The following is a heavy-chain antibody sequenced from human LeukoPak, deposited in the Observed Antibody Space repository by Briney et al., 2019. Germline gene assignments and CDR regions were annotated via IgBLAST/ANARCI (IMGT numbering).Heavy chain of an antibody. V-gene: IGHV3-30*02. Sequence: GGSLRLSCAASGFTFRTYGMHWVRQAPGKGLDWVTFIRYDGSNKYYADSVKGRFTISRDNSKNTLYLQVNSLRAEDTAVYYCAKDQEVGATTIDYWGQGTLVTVSS. CDR2: IRYDGSNK. CDR3: AKDQEVGATTIDY. J-gene: IGHJ4*02. CDR1: GFTFRTYG. D-gene: IGHD1-26*01.